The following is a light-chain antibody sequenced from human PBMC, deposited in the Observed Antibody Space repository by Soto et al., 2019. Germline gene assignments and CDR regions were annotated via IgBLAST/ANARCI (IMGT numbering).Light chain of an antibody. CDR1: QNVYNNY. CDR3: QQYGSSPPT. V-gene: IGKV3-20*01. J-gene: IGKJ1*01. CDR2: GAS. Sequence: EIVLTQSPGSLSLSPGERATLSCRASQNVYNNYIAWYQQSPGQAPRVLIYGASTRATGTPDRFSGSGSGTDFTLTINRLEPEDFALYYCQQYGSSPPTFGQGTKVDIK.